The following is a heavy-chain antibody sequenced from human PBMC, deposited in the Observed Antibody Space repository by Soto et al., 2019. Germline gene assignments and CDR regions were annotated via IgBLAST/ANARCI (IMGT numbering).Heavy chain of an antibody. CDR2: ISSSGSTI. CDR3: ARVRYSSGWPYYYYYGMDV. Sequence: QRLSCAASGFTFSSYEMNWVRQAPGKGLEWVSYISSSGSTIYYADSVKGRFTISRDNAKNSLYLQMNSLRAEDTAVYYCARVRYSSGWPYYYYYGMDVWGQGTTVTVSS. J-gene: IGHJ6*02. D-gene: IGHD6-19*01. V-gene: IGHV3-48*03. CDR1: GFTFSSYE.